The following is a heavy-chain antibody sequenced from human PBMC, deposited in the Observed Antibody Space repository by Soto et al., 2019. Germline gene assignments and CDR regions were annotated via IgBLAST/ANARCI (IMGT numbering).Heavy chain of an antibody. CDR1: GFTFSSYA. Sequence: QVQLVESGGGVVQPGMSLRLSCAASGFTFSSYAMHWVRQAPGKGLEWVTLISYDGSNKYYADSVKGRFTISRDNSKNTLYLQMNSLRAEDTAVYYCAREGEGLDYWGQGTLVTVSS. V-gene: IGHV3-30-3*01. CDR2: ISYDGSNK. J-gene: IGHJ4*02. CDR3: AREGEGLDY. D-gene: IGHD3-16*01.